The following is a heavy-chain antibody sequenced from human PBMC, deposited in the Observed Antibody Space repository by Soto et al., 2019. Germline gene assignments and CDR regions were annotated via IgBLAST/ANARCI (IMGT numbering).Heavy chain of an antibody. J-gene: IGHJ4*02. CDR1: GFTFSSYA. D-gene: IGHD5-18*01. Sequence: EAQLLESGGGLVQPGGSLRLSCAASGFTFSSYAMSWVRQAPGKGLEWVSAISGSGVSTYYADSVKGRFTISRDNSKNTLYLQMNSLRAEDTAVYYCAKDRGYSYGYTPTDYWGQGTLVTVSS. CDR2: ISGSGVST. CDR3: AKDRGYSYGYTPTDY. V-gene: IGHV3-23*01.